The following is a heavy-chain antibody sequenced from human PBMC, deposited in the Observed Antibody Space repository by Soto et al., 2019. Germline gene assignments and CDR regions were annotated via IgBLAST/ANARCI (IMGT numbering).Heavy chain of an antibody. CDR3: ARDSRATGAGAFDY. D-gene: IGHD1-26*01. V-gene: IGHV3-30-3*01. J-gene: IGHJ3*01. CDR1: GFTFSSYA. CDR2: ISYDGSNI. Sequence: QVQLVESGGGGVQPGRSLRLSCAASGFTFSSYAMHWVRQAPGKGLEWVAVISYDGSNIYYADSVKGRFTISRDNSTNTLYLKMKSLRAEDTAADYCARDSRATGAGAFDYWGLGKMVTVSS.